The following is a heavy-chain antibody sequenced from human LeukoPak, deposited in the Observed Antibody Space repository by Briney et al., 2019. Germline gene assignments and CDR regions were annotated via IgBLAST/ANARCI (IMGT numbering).Heavy chain of an antibody. V-gene: IGHV3-48*03. J-gene: IGHJ4*02. Sequence: PGGSLRLSCAASGFTFSSYEMNWVRQAPGKGLEWVSYISSSGSTIYYADSVKGRFTISRDNAKNSLYLQMNSLRAEDTAVYYCARDLQVGALYYFDYWGQGTLVTVSS. CDR2: ISSSGSTI. CDR1: GFTFSSYE. CDR3: ARDLQVGALYYFDY. D-gene: IGHD1-26*01.